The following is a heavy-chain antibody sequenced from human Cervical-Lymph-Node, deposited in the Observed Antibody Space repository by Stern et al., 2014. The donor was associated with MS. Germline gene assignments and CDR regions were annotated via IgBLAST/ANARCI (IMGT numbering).Heavy chain of an antibody. J-gene: IGHJ4*02. CDR2: ISHSGAT. D-gene: IGHD5-12*01. V-gene: IGHV4-31*03. Sequence: VQLVESGPGLVKPSQTLSLTCLVSGVSISSASHYWSWIRQHPGKGLEWIGFISHSGATYYSPSLESRVTISIDTSKNQFSLRLTSMTAADTAVYYCARHDAYERFWGQGTLVTVSS. CDR3: ARHDAYERF. CDR1: GVSISSASHY.